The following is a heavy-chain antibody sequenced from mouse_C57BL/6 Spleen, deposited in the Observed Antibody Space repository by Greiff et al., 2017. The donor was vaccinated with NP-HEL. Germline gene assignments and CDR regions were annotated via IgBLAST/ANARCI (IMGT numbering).Heavy chain of an antibody. J-gene: IGHJ3*01. D-gene: IGHD1-1*01. V-gene: IGHV1-69*01. CDR3: ARPYYGSETFAY. CDR2: IDPSDSYT. Sequence: VQLQQPGAELVMPGASVKLSCKASGYTFTSYWMHWVKQRPGQGLEWIGEIDPSDSYTNYNQKFKGKSTLTVDKSSSTAYMQLSSLTSEDSAVYYWARPYYGSETFAYWGQGNL. CDR1: GYTFTSYW.